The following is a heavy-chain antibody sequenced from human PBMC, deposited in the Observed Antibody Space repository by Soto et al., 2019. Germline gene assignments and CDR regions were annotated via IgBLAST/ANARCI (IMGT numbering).Heavy chain of an antibody. Sequence: EVQLVESGGGLVQPGGSLSLSCAASGFTFSSYWMSWVRQAPGKGLEWVANIKQDGSEKYYVASVKGRFTISRDHAKNSLYLQMNSLRAEDTAVYYCARDQGKVDPWGQGTLVTVSS. J-gene: IGHJ5*02. V-gene: IGHV3-7*04. D-gene: IGHD3-10*01. CDR3: ARDQGKVDP. CDR2: IKQDGSEK. CDR1: GFTFSSYW.